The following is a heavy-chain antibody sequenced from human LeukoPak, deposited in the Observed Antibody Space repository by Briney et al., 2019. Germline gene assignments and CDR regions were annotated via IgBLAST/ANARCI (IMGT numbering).Heavy chain of an antibody. CDR1: GYTFTNYD. CDR3: ARPPTVITDHYYGLDV. V-gene: IGHV1-8*01. Sequence: VASVKVSCKTSGYTFTNYDINWVRQATGQGLEWMGWMNPNNGHTGYAQKFQGRVAMTRDTSISTAYMELSNLRSEDTAVYFCARPPTVITDHYYGLDVWGQGTTVTVSS. CDR2: MNPNNGHT. D-gene: IGHD4-23*01. J-gene: IGHJ6*02.